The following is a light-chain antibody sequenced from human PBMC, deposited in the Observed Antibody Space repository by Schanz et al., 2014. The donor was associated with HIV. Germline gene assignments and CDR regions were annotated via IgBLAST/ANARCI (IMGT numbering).Light chain of an antibody. CDR1: QDISNR. V-gene: IGKV1-33*01. Sequence: DIQMTQSPSSLSASVGDRVTITCQASQDISNRLNWYQQKPGRAPKLLIYDASNLQTGVPSRFSGRASGTDFTFTISGLKPEDFATYYCQQYDYFPVTFGGGTKVEIK. J-gene: IGKJ4*01. CDR2: DAS. CDR3: QQYDYFPVT.